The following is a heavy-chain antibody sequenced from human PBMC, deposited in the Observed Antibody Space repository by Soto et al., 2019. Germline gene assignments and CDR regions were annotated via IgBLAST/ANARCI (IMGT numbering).Heavy chain of an antibody. Sequence: PVNVSRKPSGGTLRSHAISCVRQAPGQRLEWMGGIIPIFGTTNYAQKFQGRVTITADKSTSTAYMELSSLRSEDMAVYYCVSLYYSSCCHYPFVCRGQRA. J-gene: IGHJ3*01. CDR3: VSLYYSSCCHYPFVC. CDR2: IIPIFGTT. V-gene: IGHV1-69*06. CDR1: GGTLRSHA. D-gene: IGHD6-13*01.